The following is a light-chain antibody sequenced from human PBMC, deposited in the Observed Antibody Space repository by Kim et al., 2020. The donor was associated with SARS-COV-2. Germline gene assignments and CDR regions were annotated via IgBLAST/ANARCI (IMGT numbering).Light chain of an antibody. CDR1: QGISSY. Sequence: IQLTQSPSSLSASVGDRVTITCRASQGISSYLAWYQQKTGKATKLLIYTASTLQSGVPSRFSGSGSGTDFTLTISSLQPEDFATYYCQQLNSYPITFGQGTRLEIK. J-gene: IGKJ5*01. CDR2: TAS. CDR3: QQLNSYPIT. V-gene: IGKV1-9*01.